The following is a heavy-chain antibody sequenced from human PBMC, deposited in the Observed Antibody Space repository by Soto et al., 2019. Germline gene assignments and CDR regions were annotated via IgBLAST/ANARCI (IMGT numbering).Heavy chain of an antibody. CDR2: MNTNSGNT. D-gene: IGHD3-22*01. V-gene: IGHV1-8*01. Sequence: GAAVNVSCKACGYTFTSYDLKWVRQATGQGVEWVGWMNTNSGNTGYAQKLQGRVTMNRNTSLSTAYMELSSLRSEDTAVYYCARSSGFFAYGMDVWGQGTTVTASS. CDR3: ARSSGFFAYGMDV. CDR1: GYTFTSYD. J-gene: IGHJ6*02.